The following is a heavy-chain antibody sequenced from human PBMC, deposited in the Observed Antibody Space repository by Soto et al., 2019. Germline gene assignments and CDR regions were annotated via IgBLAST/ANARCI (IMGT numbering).Heavy chain of an antibody. D-gene: IGHD6-19*01. CDR3: ARTGIAVAGTEV. J-gene: IGHJ4*02. Sequence: QITLKESGPTLVKPTQTLTLTCTFSGFSLSTSGVGVGWIRQPPGKALEWLALIYWDDDKRYSPSLKSRLTITKDTSKNQVVLTMTNMDPVDTATYYCARTGIAVAGTEVWGQGTLVTVSS. CDR1: GFSLSTSGVG. CDR2: IYWDDDK. V-gene: IGHV2-5*02.